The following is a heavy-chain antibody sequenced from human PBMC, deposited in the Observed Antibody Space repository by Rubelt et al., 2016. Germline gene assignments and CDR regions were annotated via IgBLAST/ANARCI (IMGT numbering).Heavy chain of an antibody. Sequence: QVQLQQWGAGLLKPSETLSLTCAVYSGSFSAYYWTWVRQPPGKGLEWIGEINHSGTTNYNPSLKSRVTISVDTSKNQLSLKLSSVTAAYTAVYYCATHSPANDYWGQGTLVTVSS. CDR2: INHSGTT. CDR1: SGSFSAYY. D-gene: IGHD2-15*01. CDR3: ATHSPANDY. V-gene: IGHV4-34*01. J-gene: IGHJ4*02.